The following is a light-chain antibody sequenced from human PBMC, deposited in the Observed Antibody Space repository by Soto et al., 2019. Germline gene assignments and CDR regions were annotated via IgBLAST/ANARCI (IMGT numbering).Light chain of an antibody. Sequence: GTISCTGTKSDIGVYDFVSWYQHHPGKAPRLIIYEVVQRPSGVPDRFSGSKSGNTASLTVSGLQAADEADYFRKSYAGSNTYVFGSGTKVTVL. J-gene: IGLJ1*01. V-gene: IGLV2-8*01. CDR2: EVV. CDR3: KSYAGSNTYV. CDR1: KSDIGVYDF.